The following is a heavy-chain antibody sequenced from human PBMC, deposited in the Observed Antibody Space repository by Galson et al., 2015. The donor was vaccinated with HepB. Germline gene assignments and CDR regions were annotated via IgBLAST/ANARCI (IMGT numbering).Heavy chain of an antibody. CDR1: GFTFSSYA. CDR3: AKLWFGELSFIDY. J-gene: IGHJ4*02. D-gene: IGHD3-10*01. CDR2: ISYDGSNK. V-gene: IGHV3-30*04. Sequence: SLRLSCAASGFTFSSYAMHWVRQAPGKGLQWVAVISYDGSNKYYADSVKGRFTISRDNSKNTLYLQMNSLRAEDTAVYYCAKLWFGELSFIDYWGQGALVTVSS.